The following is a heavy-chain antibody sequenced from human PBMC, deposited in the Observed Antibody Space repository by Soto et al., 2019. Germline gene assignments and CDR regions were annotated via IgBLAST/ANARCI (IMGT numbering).Heavy chain of an antibody. D-gene: IGHD5-18*01. J-gene: IGHJ4*02. CDR2: IYYSGST. CDR1: GGSISSGDYY. CDR3: ARAKGYSYGPAFDY. V-gene: IGHV4-30-4*01. Sequence: LSLTCTVSGGSISSGDYYWSWIRQPPGKGLEWIGYIYYSGSTYYNPSLKSRVTISVDTSKNQFSLKLSSVTAADTAVYYCARAKGYSYGPAFDYWGQGTLVTVSS.